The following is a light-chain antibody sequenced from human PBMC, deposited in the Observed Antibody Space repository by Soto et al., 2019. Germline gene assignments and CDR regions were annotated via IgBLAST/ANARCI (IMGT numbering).Light chain of an antibody. CDR1: QSVGSN. V-gene: IGKV3-15*01. CDR2: GAS. CDR3: QQYNTWPT. J-gene: IGKJ1*01. Sequence: EIVPTQSPATLSVSPGERATLSCRASQSVGSNLAWYQQKPGQAPRLLIYGASTRATGIPAKFSGSGSGTEFTLTISSLQSEDFAVYYCQQYNTWPTFGQGTKVAIK.